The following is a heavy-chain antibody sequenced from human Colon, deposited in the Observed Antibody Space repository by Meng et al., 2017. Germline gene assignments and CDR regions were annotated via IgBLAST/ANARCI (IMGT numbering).Heavy chain of an antibody. CDR1: GGSISSSD. CDR2: IFPNGNT. CDR3: ARSAPNTRYRLQT. V-gene: IGHV4-4*07. Sequence: GSLRLSCTVSGGSISSSDWNWIRQLAGEGLEWIGRIFPNGNTNYNPSVRSRVTIAKDTSKNQLSLKLNSVTAADTAVYYCARSAPNTRYRLQTWGQGTLVTVSS. J-gene: IGHJ4*02. D-gene: IGHD1-26*01.